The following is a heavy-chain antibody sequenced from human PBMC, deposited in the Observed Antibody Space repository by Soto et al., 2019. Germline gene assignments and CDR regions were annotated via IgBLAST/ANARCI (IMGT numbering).Heavy chain of an antibody. V-gene: IGHV3-23*01. CDR3: ARDERIAVAGTDT. J-gene: IGHJ5*02. Sequence: EVQLLESGGGSVQPGGSLRLSCAASGFSFSNYAMTWVRQAAGKGLEWVSSISGPGGSTYYADSVQGRFTISRDNSKNTLFLQMNSLRAEDTALYYCARDERIAVAGTDTWGQGILVTVTS. CDR2: ISGPGGST. D-gene: IGHD6-19*01. CDR1: GFSFSNYA.